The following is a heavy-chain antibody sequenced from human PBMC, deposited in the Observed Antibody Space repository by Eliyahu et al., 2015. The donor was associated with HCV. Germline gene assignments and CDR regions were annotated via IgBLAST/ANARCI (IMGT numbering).Heavy chain of an antibody. J-gene: IGHJ5*02. CDR1: GGSISSYY. CDR3: ASGGGGIAVAGTGGWFDP. Sequence: QVQLQESGPGLVKPSETLSLTCTVSGGSISSYYWSWIRQPPGKGLEWIAYIYYSGSTNYNPSLKSRVTISVDTSKNQFSLXLXSVTAADTAVYYCASGGGGIAVAGTGGWFDPWGQGTLVTVSS. CDR2: IYYSGST. V-gene: IGHV4-59*01. D-gene: IGHD6-19*01.